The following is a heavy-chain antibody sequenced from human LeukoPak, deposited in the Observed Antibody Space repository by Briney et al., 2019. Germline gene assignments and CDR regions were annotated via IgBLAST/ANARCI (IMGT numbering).Heavy chain of an antibody. CDR2: IYYSGST. CDR1: GGSISSSSYY. D-gene: IGHD3-22*01. J-gene: IGHJ4*02. CDR3: ARQETYYYDSSGYLNFDY. Sequence: SETLSLTCTVSGGSISSSSYYWGWIRQPPGKGLEWIGSIYYSGSTYYNPSLKSRVTISVDTSKNQFSLKLSSVTAADTAVYYCARQETYYYDSSGYLNFDYWGQGTLVTVSS. V-gene: IGHV4-39*01.